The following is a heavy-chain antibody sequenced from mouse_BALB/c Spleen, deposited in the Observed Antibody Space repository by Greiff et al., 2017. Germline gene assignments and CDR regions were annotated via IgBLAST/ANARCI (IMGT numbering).Heavy chain of an antibody. D-gene: IGHD1-2*01. Sequence: VQLQQSGADLAKPGASVKMSCKASGYTFTSYAMHWVKQRPGQGLEWIGYINPSSGYTNYNQKFKDKATLTTDKSSSTAYMQLSSLTSEDSAVYYCARSLSTSTSFDDWGEGTTVTVSS. CDR3: ARSLSTSTSFDD. J-gene: IGHJ2*01. CDR2: INPSSGYT. CDR1: GYTFTSYA. V-gene: IGHV1-4*01.